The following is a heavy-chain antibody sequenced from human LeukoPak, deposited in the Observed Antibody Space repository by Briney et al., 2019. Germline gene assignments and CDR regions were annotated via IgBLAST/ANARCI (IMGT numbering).Heavy chain of an antibody. V-gene: IGHV1-2*02. CDR3: ARVLGSGSYPFKKYYFDY. J-gene: IGHJ4*02. D-gene: IGHD1-26*01. Sequence: ASVKVSCKASGYTFTGYYMHRVRQAPGRGLEWMGWINPNSGGTNYAQKFQGRVTMTRDTSISTAYTELSRLRSDDTAVYYCARVLGSGSYPFKKYYFDYWGQGTLVTVSS. CDR1: GYTFTGYY. CDR2: INPNSGGT.